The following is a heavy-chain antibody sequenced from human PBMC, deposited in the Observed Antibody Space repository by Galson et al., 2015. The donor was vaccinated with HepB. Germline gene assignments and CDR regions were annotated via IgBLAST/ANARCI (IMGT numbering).Heavy chain of an antibody. CDR1: GFTFSSYW. CDR2: IKQDGSEK. Sequence: SLRLSCAASGFTFSSYWMSWVRQAPGKGLEWVANIKQDGSEKYYVDSVKGRFTISRDNAKHSLYLQMNSLRAEDTAVYYCARDATDDFWSGYVPYYFDYWGQGTLVTVSS. V-gene: IGHV3-7*03. D-gene: IGHD3-3*01. J-gene: IGHJ4*02. CDR3: ARDATDDFWSGYVPYYFDY.